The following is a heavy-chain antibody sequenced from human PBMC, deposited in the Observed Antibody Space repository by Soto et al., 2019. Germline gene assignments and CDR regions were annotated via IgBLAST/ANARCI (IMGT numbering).Heavy chain of an antibody. Sequence: ASVKVSCKASGYTFNTFGITWVRQAPGQGLEWMGCVSGYSDKRDYSRKLQDRITLTADPSTTTSYMELRSLTSDDTAVYYCARGWGKDFGVNDFWGQ. V-gene: IGHV1-18*01. CDR2: VSGYSDKR. CDR1: GYTFNTFG. CDR3: ARGWGKDFGVNDF. D-gene: IGHD2-8*01. J-gene: IGHJ4*02.